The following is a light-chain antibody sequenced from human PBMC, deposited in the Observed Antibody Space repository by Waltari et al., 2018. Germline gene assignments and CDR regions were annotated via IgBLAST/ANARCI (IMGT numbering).Light chain of an antibody. J-gene: IGKJ4*01. CDR3: QQYGSSP. Sequence: EIVLTQSPGTLSLSPGERAPPSCRASQSVSSSYLAWYQQKPGQAPRLLIYGASSRATGIPDRFSGSGSGTDFTLTISRLEPEDFAVYYCQQYGSSPFGGGTKVEIK. CDR2: GAS. V-gene: IGKV3-20*01. CDR1: QSVSSSY.